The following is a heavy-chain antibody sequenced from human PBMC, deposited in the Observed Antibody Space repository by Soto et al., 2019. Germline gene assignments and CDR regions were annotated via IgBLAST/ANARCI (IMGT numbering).Heavy chain of an antibody. CDR1: GFSLSTTGEG. CDR2: IYWDDDK. J-gene: IGHJ6*02. Sequence: QITLKESGPTLVKPTQTLTLTCTFSGFSLSTTGEGVGWIRQPPGKALEWLALIYWDDDKRYSPSLKSGLTITKDTSKNQVVLTMANLDPGDTATYYCVQSRCGGDCLQSYSSHSYYGLDVWGQGTTVTVSS. D-gene: IGHD2-21*02. V-gene: IGHV2-5*02. CDR3: VQSRCGGDCLQSYSSHSYYGLDV.